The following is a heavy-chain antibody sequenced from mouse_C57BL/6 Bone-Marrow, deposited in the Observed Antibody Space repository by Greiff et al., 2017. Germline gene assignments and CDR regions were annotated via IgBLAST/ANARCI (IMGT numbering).Heavy chain of an antibody. J-gene: IGHJ4*01. V-gene: IGHV1-55*01. Sequence: QVQLQQPGAELVKRGASVKMSCKASGYTFTSYWITWVKQRPGQGLEWIGDIYPGSGSTNYNEKFKSKATLTVDTSSSTAYMQLSSLTSEDSAVYYCARTGSSLYYAMDYWGQGTSVTVSS. D-gene: IGHD1-1*01. CDR2: IYPGSGST. CDR3: ARTGSSLYYAMDY. CDR1: GYTFTSYW.